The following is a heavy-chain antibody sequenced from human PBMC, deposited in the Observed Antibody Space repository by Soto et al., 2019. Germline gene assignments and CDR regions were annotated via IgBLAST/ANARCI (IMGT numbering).Heavy chain of an antibody. Sequence: ESGGGVVQPGRSLRLSCAASGFPFSGYGFHWVRQAPGKGLEWVALISYDGSNQYYAAAVRGRFTISRDNSKNTMYLQMHSLRAEDTAIYYCAKVLAVEQVEEYHYYGLDIWGQGTTVTVSS. CDR2: ISYDGSNQ. D-gene: IGHD6-19*01. CDR3: AKVLAVEQVEEYHYYGLDI. V-gene: IGHV3-30*18. J-gene: IGHJ6*02. CDR1: GFPFSGYG.